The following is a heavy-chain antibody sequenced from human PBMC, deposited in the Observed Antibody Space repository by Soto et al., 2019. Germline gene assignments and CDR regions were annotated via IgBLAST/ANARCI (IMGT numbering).Heavy chain of an antibody. Sequence: PSETLSLTCAVSGYSISSGYYWGWIRQPPGKGLEWIGSIYHSGSTYYNPSLKSRVIISVDTSKNQFSLKLSSVTAADTAVYYCARDPYKYYDFWSGYYKHSDGMDVWGQGTTVTVSS. J-gene: IGHJ6*02. CDR3: ARDPYKYYDFWSGYYKHSDGMDV. D-gene: IGHD3-3*01. CDR2: IYHSGST. CDR1: GYSISSGYY. V-gene: IGHV4-38-2*02.